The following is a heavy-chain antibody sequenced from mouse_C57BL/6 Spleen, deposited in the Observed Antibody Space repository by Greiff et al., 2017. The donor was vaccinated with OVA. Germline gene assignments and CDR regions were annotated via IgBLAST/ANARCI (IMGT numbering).Heavy chain of an antibody. J-gene: IGHJ3*01. V-gene: IGHV5-17*01. CDR1: GFTFSDYG. D-gene: IGHD1-1*01. CDR2: ISSGSSTI. CDR3: ARTYGSSEGWFAY. Sequence: DVQLVESGGGLVKPGGSLKLSCAASGFTFSDYGMHWVRQAPEKGLEWVAYISSGSSTIYYADTVKGRFTISRDNAKNTLFLQMTSLRSEDTAMYYCARTYGSSEGWFAYWGQGTLVTVSA.